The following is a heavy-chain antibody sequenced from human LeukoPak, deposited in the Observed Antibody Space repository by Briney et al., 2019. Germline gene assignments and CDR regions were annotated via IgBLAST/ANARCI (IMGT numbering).Heavy chain of an antibody. CDR2: INPNSGGT. V-gene: IGHV1-2*02. J-gene: IGHJ6*02. D-gene: IGHD2-2*01. CDR3: ARDHCVSSGCYEDYYYGMDV. CDR1: GYTFTGYY. Sequence: GASVKVSCKASGYTFTGYYMQWVRQAPGQGLEWMGWINPNSGGTNYAQKFQGRVTMTRDTFISTAYMELSRLRSDDTAVYFCARDHCVSSGCYEDYYYGMDVWGRGTTVTVSS.